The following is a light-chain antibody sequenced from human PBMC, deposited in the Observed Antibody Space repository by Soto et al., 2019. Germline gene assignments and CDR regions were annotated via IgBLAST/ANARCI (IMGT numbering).Light chain of an antibody. CDR3: HQYNNFWT. J-gene: IGKJ1*01. V-gene: IGKV3-15*01. Sequence: ETLMTQSPATLSVSPGARATLSCRASQSVSDYLAWSQQRPGQAPRLLIFGASTRATGFPARFIVIGSGTEFTLPLSSLQSEEFGLDDCHQYNNFWTFCQGTKVDIK. CDR1: QSVSDY. CDR2: GAS.